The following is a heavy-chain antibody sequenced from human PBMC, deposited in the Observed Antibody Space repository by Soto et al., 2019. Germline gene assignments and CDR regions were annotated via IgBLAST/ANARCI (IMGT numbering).Heavy chain of an antibody. CDR3: AHDSHGGNTYFDL. V-gene: IGHV4-30-4*01. D-gene: IGHD1-26*01. CDR1: GGSISSGNFY. Sequence: VQLQESGPGLVRPSETLSLTCTVSGGSISSGNFYWSWIRQPPGKGLEWIGYIYFSGSTSYWPSLKSRLTISLNTSHNQFSLKLPSVTAADTAVYYCAHDSHGGNTYFDLWGQGALVTVSS. CDR2: IYFSGST. J-gene: IGHJ4*02.